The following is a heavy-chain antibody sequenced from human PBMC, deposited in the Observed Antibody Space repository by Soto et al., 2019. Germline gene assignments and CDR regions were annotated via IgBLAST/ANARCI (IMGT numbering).Heavy chain of an antibody. D-gene: IGHD3-16*02. J-gene: IGHJ4*02. CDR1: GGSISSRNW. Sequence: PSETLSLTCAVSGGSISSRNWWSWVRQPPGKGLEWIGEIYHSGSTNYNPSLKSRVTISVDKSKNQFSLKLSSVTAADTAVYYCAKESYDYVWGNYRLPYFDYWGQGILVTVS. CDR3: AKESYDYVWGNYRLPYFDY. V-gene: IGHV4-4*02. CDR2: IYHSGST.